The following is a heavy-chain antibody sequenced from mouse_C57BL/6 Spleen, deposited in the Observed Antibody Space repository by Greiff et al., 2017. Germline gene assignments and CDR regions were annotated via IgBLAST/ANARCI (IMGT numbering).Heavy chain of an antibody. CDR1: GFSFTSYG. CDR2: IWGGGST. D-gene: IGHD4-1*01. V-gene: IGHV2-9*01. J-gene: IGHJ4*01. CDR3: AKRNWYAMDY. Sequence: VQRVESGPGLVAPSQSLSITCTVSGFSFTSYGVDWVRQPPGKGLEWLGVIWGGGSTNYNSALMYRLSISKDNSKSQVFITMNILQTDDTTMYYCAKRNWYAMDYWGKGTSVTVSS.